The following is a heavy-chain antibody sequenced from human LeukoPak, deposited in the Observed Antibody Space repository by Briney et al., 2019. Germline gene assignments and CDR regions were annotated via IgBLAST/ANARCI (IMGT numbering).Heavy chain of an antibody. D-gene: IGHD3-3*01. V-gene: IGHV1-2*04. CDR3: ARVEWYGGSPFDF. J-gene: IGHJ4*02. CDR2: INPDSGDT. Sequence: ASVKVSCKVSGYTFTSYYIHWVRQAPGQGLEWMGWINPDSGDTYYAQKFQGWVTMTRDTSISAAYMEVSRLRSDDTAVYYCARVEWYGGSPFDFWGQGTLVTVSS. CDR1: GYTFTSYY.